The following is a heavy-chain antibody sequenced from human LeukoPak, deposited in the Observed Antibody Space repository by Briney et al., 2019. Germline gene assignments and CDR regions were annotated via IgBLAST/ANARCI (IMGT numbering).Heavy chain of an antibody. D-gene: IGHD3-9*01. CDR3: ATDQRYAFDY. J-gene: IGHJ4*02. CDR2: IRTTAEGAKYA. Sequence: GGSLRLSCATSGFSFTDYPMNWVRHAPGKGLEWISNIRTTAEGAKYAYYADSVTGRVTISRDDGKNTLYLHINSLRDDDTAVYYCATDQRYAFDYWGQGILVTVSS. CDR1: GFSFTDYP. V-gene: IGHV3-48*02.